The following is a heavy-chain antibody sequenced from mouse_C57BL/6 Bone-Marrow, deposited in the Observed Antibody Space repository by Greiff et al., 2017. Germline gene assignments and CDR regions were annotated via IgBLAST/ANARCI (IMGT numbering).Heavy chain of an antibody. CDR2: ISYSGST. CDR1: GYSITSGY. CDR3: ARLDGIYRYFDV. D-gene: IGHD2-3*01. J-gene: IGHJ1*01. V-gene: IGHV3-8*02. Sequence: EVQLQQSGPSLVKPSQTLSLTCSVTGYSITSGYWNWIRKFPGNKLEYMGYISYSGSTYYNPSVISRVTITRDTSKNQCYLQLNSVTTEDTATYFCARLDGIYRYFDVWGAGTTVTVSS.